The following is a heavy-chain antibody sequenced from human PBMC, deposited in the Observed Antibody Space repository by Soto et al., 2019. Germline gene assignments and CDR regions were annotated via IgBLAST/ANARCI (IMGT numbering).Heavy chain of an antibody. CDR2: MYYSGST. CDR1: GVSISSYY. CDR3: ARGAVAGIDY. Sequence: SETLSLTCTVSGVSISSYYWSWIRQPPGKGLEWIGYMYYSGSTNYNPSLKSRVTISVDTSKNQFSLKLSSVTAADTAVYYCARGAVAGIDYWGQGTLVTVS. D-gene: IGHD6-19*01. V-gene: IGHV4-59*01. J-gene: IGHJ4*02.